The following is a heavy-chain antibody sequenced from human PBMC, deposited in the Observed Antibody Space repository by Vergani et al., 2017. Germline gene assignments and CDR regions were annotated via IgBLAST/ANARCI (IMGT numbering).Heavy chain of an antibody. D-gene: IGHD3-9*01. Sequence: QVRLQESGPGLVKPSETLSLTCSVSGGSMSGYYWSWIRQPPGKELEWIGYMYHSGSTNYNPSLETRVTISGDTSKNQFSLKLNSVTAADTAVYYCGRDPDYDILTGYLSRGAFDIWGQGTMVTVSS. CDR1: GGSMSGYY. V-gene: IGHV4-59*01. J-gene: IGHJ3*02. CDR2: MYHSGST. CDR3: GRDPDYDILTGYLSRGAFDI.